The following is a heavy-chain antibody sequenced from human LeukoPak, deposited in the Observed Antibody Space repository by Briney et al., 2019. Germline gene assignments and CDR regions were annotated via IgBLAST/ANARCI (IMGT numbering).Heavy chain of an antibody. D-gene: IGHD5-18*01. CDR3: AKKVGSYGSSPFDY. Sequence: GGSPRLSCAASGFTVSSNYMSWVRQAPGKGLEWVSVIYSGGSTYYADSVKGRFTISRDNSKNTLYLQMNSLRAEDTAVYYCAKKVGSYGSSPFDYWGQGTLVTVSS. CDR2: IYSGGST. J-gene: IGHJ4*02. CDR1: GFTVSSNY. V-gene: IGHV3-53*01.